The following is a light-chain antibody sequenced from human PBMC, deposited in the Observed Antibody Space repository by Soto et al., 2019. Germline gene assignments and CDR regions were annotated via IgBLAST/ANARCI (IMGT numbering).Light chain of an antibody. CDR1: QGISKY. CDR2: AAS. V-gene: IGKV1-27*01. J-gene: IGKJ1*01. CDR3: QKYNSAPWT. Sequence: VRMTQSPSSLSASLGYRVTIPCRASQGISKYLGWYQQKPGKVPELLIYAASTLQSGVPSRFSGSGSGTDFTLTISSLQPEDVATYYCQKYNSAPWTFGQGTKVDIK.